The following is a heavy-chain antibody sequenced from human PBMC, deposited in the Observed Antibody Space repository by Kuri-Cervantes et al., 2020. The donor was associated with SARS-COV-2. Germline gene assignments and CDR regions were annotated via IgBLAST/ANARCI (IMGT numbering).Heavy chain of an antibody. V-gene: IGHV3-33*01. J-gene: IGHJ6*02. CDR1: GFTFSSYG. D-gene: IGHD6-19*01. CDR2: IWYDGSNK. CDR3: ARVGRQQWLVGSLGYYGMDV. Sequence: GGSLRLSCAASGFTFSSYGMHWVRQAPGKGLEWVAVIWYDGSNKYYADSVKGRFTISRDNSKNTLYLQMNSLRAEDTAAYYCARVGRQQWLVGSLGYYGMDVWGQGTRSPSP.